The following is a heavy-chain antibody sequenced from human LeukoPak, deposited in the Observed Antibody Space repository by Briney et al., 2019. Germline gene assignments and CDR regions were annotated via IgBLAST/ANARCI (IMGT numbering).Heavy chain of an antibody. J-gene: IGHJ4*02. Sequence: PSGTLSLTCTVPGGSISSYYWGWIRQPPGKGLEWIGSIYYSGSTYYNPSLKSRVTISVDTSKNQFSLKLSSVTAADTAVYYCARLRDYSSNSGGVYYFDYWGQGTLVTVSS. CDR2: IYYSGST. CDR1: GGSISSYY. D-gene: IGHD4-23*01. CDR3: ARLRDYSSNSGGVYYFDY. V-gene: IGHV4-39*01.